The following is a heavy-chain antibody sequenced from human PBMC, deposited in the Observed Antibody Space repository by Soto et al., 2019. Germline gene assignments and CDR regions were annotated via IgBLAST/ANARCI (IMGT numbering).Heavy chain of an antibody. V-gene: IGHV3-30-3*01. J-gene: IGHJ2*01. CDR1: GFTFSSYA. CDR2: ISYDGSNK. Sequence: QVQLVESGGGVVQPGRSLRLSCAASGFTFSSYAMHWVRQAPGKGLEWVAVISYDGSNKYYADSVKGRFTISRDNCQNTLYLQMNRLRAEDTAVYYCARSYSSSWYFDLWGRGTLVTVSS. CDR3: ARSYSSSWYFDL. D-gene: IGHD6-13*01.